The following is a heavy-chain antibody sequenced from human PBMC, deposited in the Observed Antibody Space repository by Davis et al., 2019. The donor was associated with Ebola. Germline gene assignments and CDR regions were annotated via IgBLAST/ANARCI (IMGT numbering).Heavy chain of an antibody. CDR1: GFTFSSYC. CDR3: ARDYVWGTYRTPAD. Sequence: GESLKISCTASGFTFSSYCMSWVRQAPGRGLEWVANINQDGSEKSYVDPVKGRFTISRDNAKNSLSLQMNSLRADDTAVYYCARDYVWGTYRTPADWGQGTLVTVSS. D-gene: IGHD3-16*02. CDR2: INQDGSEK. V-gene: IGHV3-7*01. J-gene: IGHJ4*02.